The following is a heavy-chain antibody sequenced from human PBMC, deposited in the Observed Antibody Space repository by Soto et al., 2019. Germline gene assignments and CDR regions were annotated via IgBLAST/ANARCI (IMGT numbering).Heavy chain of an antibody. D-gene: IGHD5-12*01. CDR1: GGSISSGGYY. J-gene: IGHJ4*02. CDR2: IFYTGST. V-gene: IGHV4-31*03. CDR3: ARVPNSGYDGFAY. Sequence: SETLSLTCTVSGGSISSGGYYWSWIRQHPGKGLEWIGYIFYTGSTNYNPSLKSRVTISVDTSKNQFSLKLNSVTAADTAVYYCARVPNSGYDGFAYWGQGNLVTVSS.